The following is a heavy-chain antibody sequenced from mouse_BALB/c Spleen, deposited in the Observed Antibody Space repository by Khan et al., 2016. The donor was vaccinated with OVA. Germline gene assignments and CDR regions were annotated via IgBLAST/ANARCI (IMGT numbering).Heavy chain of an antibody. CDR3: VRFCDPHCAMDY. V-gene: IGHV2-9*02. J-gene: IGHJ4*01. CDR2: IWAGGST. Sequence: VQLQESGPGLVAPSQSLSITCTVSGFSLTSYGVHWVRQPPGKGLEWMGVIWAGGSTNHNSDLRSRLNTNKDNSKSQVFLKVKSMTTDDTAMYYCVRFCDPHCAMDYWGQGTSVTVSS. CDR1: GFSLTSYG.